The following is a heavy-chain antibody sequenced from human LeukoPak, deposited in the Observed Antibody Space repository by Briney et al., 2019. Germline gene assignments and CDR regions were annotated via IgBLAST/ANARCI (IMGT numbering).Heavy chain of an antibody. CDR2: INHSGST. J-gene: IGHJ5*02. D-gene: IGHD2-2*01. Sequence: PSETLSLTCAVYGGSFSGYYWSWIRQLPGKGLGWIGEINHSGSTNYNPSLKSRVTISVDTSKNQFSLKLSSVTAADTAVYYCAIHIVVVPAAKKKNWFDPWGQGTLVTVSS. CDR1: GGSFSGYY. CDR3: AIHIVVVPAAKKKNWFDP. V-gene: IGHV4-34*01.